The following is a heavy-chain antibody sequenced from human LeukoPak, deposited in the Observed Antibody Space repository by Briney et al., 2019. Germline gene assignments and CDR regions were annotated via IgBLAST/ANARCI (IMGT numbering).Heavy chain of an antibody. V-gene: IGHV4-4*07. D-gene: IGHD3-10*01. Sequence: PSGTLSLTCTVSGGSLSSYYWSCMRQPAGKGGGCRGQIYSSGRPNYNPSLKSRVTMSVDTSKNQFSLKLSSVTAADTAVYYRAKLGNQWELRLDYWGQGPLVSVSS. J-gene: IGHJ4*02. CDR1: GGSLSSYY. CDR3: AKLGNQWELRLDY. CDR2: IYSSGRP.